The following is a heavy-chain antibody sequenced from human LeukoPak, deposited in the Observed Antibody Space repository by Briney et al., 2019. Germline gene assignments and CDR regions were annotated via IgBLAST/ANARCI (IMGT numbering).Heavy chain of an antibody. CDR2: ISYDGINT. D-gene: IGHD2-21*02. CDR1: AFTFRNSG. CDR3: ARCGSDCYILDY. Sequence: GRSLRLSCAASAFTFRNSGMHWVRQAPGKGLEWVAVISYDGINTYYADSVKGRFTISRDNSKSTLYLQMNSLRPEDTAVYFCARCGSDCYILDYWGQGTLVTVSS. V-gene: IGHV3-30*03. J-gene: IGHJ4*02.